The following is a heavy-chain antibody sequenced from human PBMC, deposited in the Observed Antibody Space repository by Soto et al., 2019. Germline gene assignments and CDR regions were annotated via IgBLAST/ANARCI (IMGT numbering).Heavy chain of an antibody. CDR1: GGSISSGSYY. CDR3: ASYGGQRSFFDY. D-gene: IGHD4-17*01. J-gene: IGHJ4*02. V-gene: IGHV4-30-4*01. CDR2: IYYSGST. Sequence: TLSLTCTVSGGSISSGSYYWSWIRQPPGKGLEWVGYIYYSGSTYYNPSLKSRVTISVDTSKNQFSLKLSSVTAADTAVYYCASYGGQRSFFDYWGQGTLVTVSS.